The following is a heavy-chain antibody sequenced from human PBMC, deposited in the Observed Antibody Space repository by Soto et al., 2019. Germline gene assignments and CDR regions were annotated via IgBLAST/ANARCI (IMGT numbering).Heavy chain of an antibody. D-gene: IGHD6-13*01. V-gene: IGHV3-73*01. CDR2: VRSKANSYAT. J-gene: IGHJ6*02. CDR3: SGAAEYYYYGMDV. CDR1: GFTFSGSA. Sequence: GGSLRLSCAASGFTFSGSAMHWVRQASGKGLEWVGRVRSKANSYATAYAASVKGRFTISRDDSKNTAYLQMNSLKTEDTAVYYCSGAAEYYYYGMDVWGQGTTVPVSS.